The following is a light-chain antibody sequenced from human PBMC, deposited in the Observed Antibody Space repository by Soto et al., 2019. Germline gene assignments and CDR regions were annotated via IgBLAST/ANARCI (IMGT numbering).Light chain of an antibody. CDR3: CSYAGSSTYV. J-gene: IGLJ1*01. V-gene: IGLV2-23*01. CDR2: EGS. Sequence: SVLTQPASVSGSPGQSITISCTGTSXDVGSYNLVSWYQQHPGKAPKLMIYEGSKRPSGVSNRFSGSKSGNTASLTISGLQAEDEADYYCCSYAGSSTYVFGTGTKVTVL. CDR1: SXDVGSYNL.